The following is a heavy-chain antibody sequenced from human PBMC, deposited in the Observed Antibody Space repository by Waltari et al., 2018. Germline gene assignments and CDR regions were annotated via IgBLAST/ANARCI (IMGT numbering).Heavy chain of an antibody. J-gene: IGHJ4*02. CDR3: ARAPLRRNIGAN. CDR2: INPNSGGT. V-gene: IGHV1-2*02. Sequence: QVQLVQSGAEVKKPGASVKVSCKASGYTFTGYYMHWVRQAPGQGLEWKGWINPNSGGTNYAQKFQGRVTMTRDTSISTAYMERGRLRADDTAVDYCARAPLRRNIGANWGQGTLVTVSS. D-gene: IGHD2-15*01. CDR1: GYTFTGYY.